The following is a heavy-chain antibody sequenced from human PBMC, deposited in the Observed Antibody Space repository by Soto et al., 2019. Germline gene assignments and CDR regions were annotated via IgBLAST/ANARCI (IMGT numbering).Heavy chain of an antibody. D-gene: IGHD4-4*01. Sequence: EVQLVESGGGLVQPGGSLRLSCGASGFTFSSHWMHWVRQAPGKGLMWVSRINTDGRATSYADSVKGRFTISRDNAKNTLYLQMNSLRVEDTALYFCAREVYSNYGYDGFDIWGQGTMVTVSP. J-gene: IGHJ3*02. CDR2: INTDGRAT. CDR3: AREVYSNYGYDGFDI. CDR1: GFTFSSHW. V-gene: IGHV3-74*01.